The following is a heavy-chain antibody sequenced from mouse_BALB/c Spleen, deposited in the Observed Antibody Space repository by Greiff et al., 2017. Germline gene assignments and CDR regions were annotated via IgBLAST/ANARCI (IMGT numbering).Heavy chain of an antibody. CDR2: INPGSGGT. CDR3: ARLDGPYYYAMDY. CDR1: GYAFTNYL. V-gene: IGHV1-54*01. Sequence: VQLQESGAELVRPGTSVKVSCKASGYAFTNYLIEWVKQRPGQGLEWIGVINPGSGGTIYNEKFKGKATLTADKSSSTAYMQLSSLTSDDSAVYFCARLDGPYYYAMDYWGQGTSVTVSS. J-gene: IGHJ4*01. D-gene: IGHD2-3*01.